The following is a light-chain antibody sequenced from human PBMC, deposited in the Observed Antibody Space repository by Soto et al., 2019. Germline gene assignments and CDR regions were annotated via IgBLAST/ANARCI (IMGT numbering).Light chain of an antibody. CDR1: SSNIGAGYD. Sequence: QSVLTQPPSVSGAPGQRVTISCTGSSSNIGAGYDVHWYQQLPGTAPKLLIYGNSNRPSGVPDRFSGSKSDTSASLAITGLQAEDEADYHCQSYDSRLSGWVFGGGTKLTVL. J-gene: IGLJ3*02. CDR2: GNS. CDR3: QSYDSRLSGWV. V-gene: IGLV1-40*01.